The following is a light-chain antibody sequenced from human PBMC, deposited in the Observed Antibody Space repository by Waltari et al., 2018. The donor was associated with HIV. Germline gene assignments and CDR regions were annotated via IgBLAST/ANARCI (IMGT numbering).Light chain of an antibody. Sequence: DIHMTQSPSSLSASVGDRVTITCRASQSINTYLNWYQQKPGKAPILLVYDASTLQSGIPSRFSGSGSGTEFTLTINSLRPEDFATYYCQQSHIKRTFGQGTKVEIK. CDR2: DAS. V-gene: IGKV1-39*01. CDR1: QSINTY. CDR3: QQSHIKRT. J-gene: IGKJ1*01.